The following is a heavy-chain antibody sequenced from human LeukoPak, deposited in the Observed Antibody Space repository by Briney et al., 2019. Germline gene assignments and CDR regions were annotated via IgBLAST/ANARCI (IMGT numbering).Heavy chain of an antibody. CDR2: ISAYNGNT. V-gene: IGHV1-18*01. D-gene: IGHD6-6*01. CDR1: RYTFTSYV. CDR3: ARDWDSSSSYWFDP. J-gene: IGHJ5*02. Sequence: ASVKVSYKPSRYTFTSYVLSWVRQAPGQGLAGMGWISAYNGNTNYAQELQGRVPMTTDTSTSTAYMELSRLRSDDPAVYYCARDWDSSSSYWFDPWGQGPLVTVSS.